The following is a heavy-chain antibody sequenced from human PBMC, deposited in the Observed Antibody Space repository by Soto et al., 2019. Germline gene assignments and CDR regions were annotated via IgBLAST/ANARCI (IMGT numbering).Heavy chain of an antibody. CDR2: INPSGGST. D-gene: IGHD5-12*01. V-gene: IGHV1-46*01. Sequence: ASVKVSCKASGYTFTSYYMHWVRQAPGQGLEWMGIINPSGGSTSYAQKFQGRVTMTRDTSTSTVYMELSSLRSEDTAVYYCARGRMATIGRDYYGMDVWGQGTTVTAP. CDR1: GYTFTSYY. J-gene: IGHJ6*02. CDR3: ARGRMATIGRDYYGMDV.